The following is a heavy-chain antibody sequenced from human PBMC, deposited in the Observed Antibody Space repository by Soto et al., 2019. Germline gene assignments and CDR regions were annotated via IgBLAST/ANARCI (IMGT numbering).Heavy chain of an antibody. D-gene: IGHD5-18*01. Sequence: ASVKVSCKASGGTFSSYAISWVRQAPGQGLEWMGWIIANNGTANYAQKLQGRVTMTTDTSTSTAYMELRSLRSDDTAVYYCASPLGYSYGPWEAFDIWGQGTMVTVSS. CDR2: IIANNGTA. V-gene: IGHV1-18*01. CDR1: GGTFSSYA. CDR3: ASPLGYSYGPWEAFDI. J-gene: IGHJ3*02.